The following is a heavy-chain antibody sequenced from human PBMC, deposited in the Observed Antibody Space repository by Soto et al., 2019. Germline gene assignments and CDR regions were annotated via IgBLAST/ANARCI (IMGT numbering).Heavy chain of an antibody. D-gene: IGHD3-10*01. Sequence: QVQLVQSGAEVKKPGASVKVSCKASGYTFTGYYMHWVRQAPGQGLEWMGWINPNSGGTNYAQKFQGWVTMTRDTSISTAYMELSRLRSDDKAVYYCATSVRVFGDYYYYYGMDVWGQGTTVTVSS. J-gene: IGHJ6*02. CDR3: ATSVRVFGDYYYYYGMDV. V-gene: IGHV1-2*04. CDR1: GYTFTGYY. CDR2: INPNSGGT.